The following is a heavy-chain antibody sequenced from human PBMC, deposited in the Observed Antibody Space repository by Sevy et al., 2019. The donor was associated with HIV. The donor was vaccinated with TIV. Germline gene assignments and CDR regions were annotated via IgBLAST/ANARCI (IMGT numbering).Heavy chain of an antibody. Sequence: GESLKIPCKGSGYSFTSYWIGWVRQMPGKGLEWMGIIYPGDSDTRYSPSFQGQVTISADKSISTAYLQWSSLKASDTAMYYCAREYSSSFNWFDPWGQGTLVTVSS. CDR1: GYSFTSYW. CDR2: IYPGDSDT. J-gene: IGHJ5*02. CDR3: AREYSSSFNWFDP. V-gene: IGHV5-51*01. D-gene: IGHD6-6*01.